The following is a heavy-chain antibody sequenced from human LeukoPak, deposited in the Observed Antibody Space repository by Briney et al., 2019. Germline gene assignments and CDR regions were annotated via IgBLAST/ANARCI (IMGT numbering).Heavy chain of an antibody. V-gene: IGHV1-46*01. Sequence: ASVKVSCKASGYTFTNYYMHWVRQAPGQGLEGMGIINPCGENTGLAQQFQGRVTMTRDTSTSTVYMELSSLRSEDTAVYYCARATYYDSSGYYTGPDFWGQGTLGTVSA. CDR2: INPCGENT. CDR3: ARATYYDSSGYYTGPDF. CDR1: GYTFTNYY. J-gene: IGHJ4*02. D-gene: IGHD3-22*01.